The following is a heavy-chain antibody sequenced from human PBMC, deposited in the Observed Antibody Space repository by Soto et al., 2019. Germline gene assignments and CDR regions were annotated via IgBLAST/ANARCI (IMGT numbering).Heavy chain of an antibody. CDR1: GFTFGDYA. J-gene: IGHJ4*02. CDR3: TRDDAYYDFWSGYYTPFDY. Sequence: GGSLRISCTASGFTFGDYAMSWFRQAPGKGLEWVGFIRSKAYGGTTEYAASVKGRFTISRDDSKSIAYLQMNSLKTEDTAVYYCTRDDAYYDFWSGYYTPFDYWGQGTLVTVSS. CDR2: IRSKAYGGTT. V-gene: IGHV3-49*03. D-gene: IGHD3-3*01.